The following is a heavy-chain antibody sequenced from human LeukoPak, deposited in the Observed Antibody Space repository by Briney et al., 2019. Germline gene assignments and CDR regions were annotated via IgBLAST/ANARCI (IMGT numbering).Heavy chain of an antibody. J-gene: IGHJ5*02. Sequence: TSVTVSCKASGYTFTGYYMHWVRQAPGQGLEWMGWINPNSGGTNFAQKFQGRVTMTRDTSISTAYMELSRLRSDDTAVYYCAREKRVAGSRGGFDPWGQGTLVTVSS. D-gene: IGHD6-19*01. V-gene: IGHV1-2*02. CDR2: INPNSGGT. CDR3: AREKRVAGSRGGFDP. CDR1: GYTFTGYY.